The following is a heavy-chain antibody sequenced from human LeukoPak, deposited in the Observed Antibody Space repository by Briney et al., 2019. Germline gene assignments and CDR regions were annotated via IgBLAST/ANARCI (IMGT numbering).Heavy chain of an antibody. Sequence: SGTLSLTCAVSGASISSTNWWTWVRQPPGKGLEWIGEINHSGSTNYNPSLKSRVTISVDTSKNQFSLKLSSVTAADTAVYYCARPRSPYYYYGMDVRGQGTTVTVSS. CDR1: GASISSTNW. CDR3: ARPRSPYYYYGMDV. CDR2: INHSGST. V-gene: IGHV4-4*02. J-gene: IGHJ6*02.